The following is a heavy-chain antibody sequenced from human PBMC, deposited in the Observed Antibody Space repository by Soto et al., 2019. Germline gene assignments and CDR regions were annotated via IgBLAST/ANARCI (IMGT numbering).Heavy chain of an antibody. V-gene: IGHV1-8*01. CDR3: ARRRGWYPYHFDY. Sequence: PSVRVSARASGTTLTSSDINWVRQATGQGLEWMGWMNPNSGNTGYAQKFQGRVTMTRNTSIGTAYMELSSLRSEDTAVYYCARRRGWYPYHFDYWGQGTLVTVSS. CDR2: MNPNSGNT. J-gene: IGHJ4*02. D-gene: IGHD6-19*01. CDR1: GTTLTSSD.